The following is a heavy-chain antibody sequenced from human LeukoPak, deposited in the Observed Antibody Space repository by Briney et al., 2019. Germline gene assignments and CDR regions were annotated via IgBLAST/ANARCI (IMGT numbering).Heavy chain of an antibody. D-gene: IGHD2-15*01. Sequence: GGSLRLSCAASGFTFSSYGMHWVRQAPGKGLEWVAVIWYDGSNKYYADSVKGRFTISRDNSKNTLYLQMNSLRAEDTAMYYCVRDRGYCSGGTCYALWDYWGQGTLVTVSS. V-gene: IGHV3-33*01. J-gene: IGHJ4*02. CDR3: VRDRGYCSGGTCYALWDY. CDR2: IWYDGSNK. CDR1: GFTFSSYG.